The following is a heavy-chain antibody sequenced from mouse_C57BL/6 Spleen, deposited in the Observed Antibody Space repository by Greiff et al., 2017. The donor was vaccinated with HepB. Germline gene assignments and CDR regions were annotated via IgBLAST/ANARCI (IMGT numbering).Heavy chain of an antibody. CDR3: ARSWGYSNCRYYAMDY. V-gene: IGHV1-72*01. CDR1: GYTFTSYW. J-gene: IGHJ4*01. D-gene: IGHD2-5*01. CDR2: IDPNSGGT. Sequence: QVQLQQPGAELVKPGASVKLSCKASGYTFTSYWMHWVKQRPGRGLEWIGRIDPNSGGTKYNEKFKSKATLTVDKPSSTAYMQLSSLTSEDSAVYCWARSWGYSNCRYYAMDYWGQGTSVTVAS.